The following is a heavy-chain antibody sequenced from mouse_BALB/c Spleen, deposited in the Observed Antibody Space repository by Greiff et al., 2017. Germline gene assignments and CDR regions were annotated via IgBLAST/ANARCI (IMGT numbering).Heavy chain of an antibody. V-gene: IGHV5-17*02. CDR2: ISSGSSTI. CDR3: ARYGYDEDWFAY. J-gene: IGHJ3*01. CDR1: GFTFSSFG. Sequence: EVQVVESGGGLVQPGGSRKLSCAASGFTFSSFGMHWVRQAPEKGLEWVAYISSGSSTIYYADTVKGRFTISRDNPKNTLFLQMTSLRSEDTAMYYCARYGYDEDWFAYWGQGTLVTVSA. D-gene: IGHD2-2*01.